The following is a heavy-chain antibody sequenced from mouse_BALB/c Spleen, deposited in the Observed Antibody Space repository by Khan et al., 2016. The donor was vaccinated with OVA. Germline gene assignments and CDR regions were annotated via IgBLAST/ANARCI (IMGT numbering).Heavy chain of an antibody. Sequence: EVQLVESGGGLVQPGGSRKLSCAASGFTFSNFGMHWVRQAPEKGLEWVAYISSGSNTIHYADTVKGRFTIFRDNPKNTLFLQMTSIRSEDTAMDCCGREGYGHWYFDVWGAGTTVTVSS. CDR1: GFTFSNFG. V-gene: IGHV5-17*02. CDR3: GREGYGHWYFDV. D-gene: IGHD2-10*02. CDR2: ISSGSNTI. J-gene: IGHJ1*01.